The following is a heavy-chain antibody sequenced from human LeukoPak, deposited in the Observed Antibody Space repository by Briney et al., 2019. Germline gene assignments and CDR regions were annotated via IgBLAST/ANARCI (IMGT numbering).Heavy chain of an antibody. CDR2: INQDGSTT. D-gene: IGHD3-3*01. Sequence: GSLGLSCAASGFTISSYWMDWVRQTPGKGLEWLANINQDGSTTYYVDSVKGRFTISRDNAKNSLYLQMNSLRAEDTATYYCARVQSGNGYDTLDVWGQGTTVTVS. V-gene: IGHV3-7*01. CDR1: GFTISSYW. J-gene: IGHJ6*02. CDR3: ARVQSGNGYDTLDV.